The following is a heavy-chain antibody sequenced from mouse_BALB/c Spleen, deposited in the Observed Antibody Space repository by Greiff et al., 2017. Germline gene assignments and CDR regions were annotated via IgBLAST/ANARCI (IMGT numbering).Heavy chain of an antibody. CDR2: INPYNGGT. CDR3: ARWRAYGNYDAMDY. V-gene: IGHV1-18*01. D-gene: IGHD2-1*01. Sequence: VQLKESGPELVKPGASMKISCKASGYSFTGYTMNWVKQSHGKNLEWIGLINPYNGGTSYNQKFKGKATLTVDKSSSTAYMELLSLTSEDSAVYYCARWRAYGNYDAMDYWGQGTSVTVSS. J-gene: IGHJ4*01. CDR1: GYSFTGYT.